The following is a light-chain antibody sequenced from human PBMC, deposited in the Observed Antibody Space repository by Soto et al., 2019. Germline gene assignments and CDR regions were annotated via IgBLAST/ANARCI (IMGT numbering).Light chain of an antibody. CDR1: QSVSSN. V-gene: IGKV3-15*01. CDR2: GAS. CDR3: QQYNNWPRT. J-gene: IGKJ1*01. Sequence: EIVMTQSPATLSVSPGEGATLSCRASQSVSSNLAWYQQKVGQAPRLLIYGASTRASGIPARFSGSGSGTEFTLTISSLQSEDFAVYSCQQYNNWPRTFGQGTKVDIK.